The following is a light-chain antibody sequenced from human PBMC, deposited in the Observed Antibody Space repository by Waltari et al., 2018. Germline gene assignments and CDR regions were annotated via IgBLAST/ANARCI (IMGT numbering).Light chain of an antibody. V-gene: IGKV1-5*03. J-gene: IGKJ1*01. Sequence: DIQMTQSPSTLSASVGDRVTITCRATESINTWLVWYQQKPGKAPKLLIYKAFNLESGVPSRFSGSGSGTEFTLSISSLQPDDFATYYCQQYKRPPWTFGQGTKVDI. CDR1: ESINTW. CDR2: KAF. CDR3: QQYKRPPWT.